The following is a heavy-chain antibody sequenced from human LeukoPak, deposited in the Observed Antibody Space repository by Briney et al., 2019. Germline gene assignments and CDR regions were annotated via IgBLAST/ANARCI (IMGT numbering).Heavy chain of an antibody. V-gene: IGHV3-53*01. CDR3: ARTSYYFDY. Sequence: PGGSLRLSCAASGFTVSSNYMSWVRQAPGKGLEWVSVIYSGGATFYADSVKGRFTISRDNSQNTLHLQMNSLRAEDTAVYYCARTSYYFDYWGQGTLVTVSS. CDR1: GFTVSSNY. J-gene: IGHJ4*02. CDR2: IYSGGAT.